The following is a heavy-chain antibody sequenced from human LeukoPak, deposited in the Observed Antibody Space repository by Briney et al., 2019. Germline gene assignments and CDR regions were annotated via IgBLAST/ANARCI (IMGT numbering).Heavy chain of an antibody. D-gene: IGHD2-2*01. CDR3: ARDGLVVPAHVYFDY. CDR1: GFTVSSNY. Sequence: GGSLRLSCAASGFTVSSNYMSWVRQAPGKGLEWVSYISSSSSTIYYADSVKGRFTISRDNAKNSLYLQMNSLRAEDTAVYYCARDGLVVPAHVYFDYWGQGTLVTVSS. V-gene: IGHV3-48*01. CDR2: ISSSSSTI. J-gene: IGHJ4*02.